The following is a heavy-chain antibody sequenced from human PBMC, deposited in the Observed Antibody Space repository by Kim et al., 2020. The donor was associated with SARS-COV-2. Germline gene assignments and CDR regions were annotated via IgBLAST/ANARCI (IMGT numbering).Heavy chain of an antibody. V-gene: IGHV4-59*01. Sequence: SRVTISVDTSKNQFSLKLSSVTAADAAVYYCARDRIGHCSSTSCSLPFDYWGQGTLVTVSS. J-gene: IGHJ4*02. CDR3: ARDRIGHCSSTSCSLPFDY. D-gene: IGHD2-2*01.